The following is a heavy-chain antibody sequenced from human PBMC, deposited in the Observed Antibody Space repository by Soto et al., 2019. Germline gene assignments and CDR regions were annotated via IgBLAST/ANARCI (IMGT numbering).Heavy chain of an antibody. CDR3: AKTRPGRGNWWARRDYVMDV. D-gene: IGHD2-8*02. J-gene: IGHJ6*02. Sequence: SETLSLTCTFSGGSISSNNWWTWVRQPLGKGLEWIGEIFQNGSTNYKPSLKRRVTISVDKSKNQFSVKLTSVTAADTAVYYCAKTRPGRGNWWARRDYVMDVWGQGTTVTVSS. V-gene: IGHV4-4*02. CDR1: GGSISSNNW. CDR2: IFQNGST.